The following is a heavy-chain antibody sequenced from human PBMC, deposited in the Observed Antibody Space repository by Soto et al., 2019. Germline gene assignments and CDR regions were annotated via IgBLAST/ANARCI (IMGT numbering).Heavy chain of an antibody. CDR2: ISGSGGST. J-gene: IGHJ6*02. V-gene: IGHV3-23*01. CDR1: GFTFSSYA. CDR3: AKFDGHYYYYGMDV. Sequence: PGGSLRLSCAASGFTFSSYAMSWVRQAPGKGLEWVSAISGSGGSTYYADSVKGRFTISRDNSKNTLYLQMNSLRAEDTAVYYCAKFDGHYYYYGMDVWGQGTTVTVSS.